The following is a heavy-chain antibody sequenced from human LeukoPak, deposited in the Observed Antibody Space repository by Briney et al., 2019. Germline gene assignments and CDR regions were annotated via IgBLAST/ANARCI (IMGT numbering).Heavy chain of an antibody. V-gene: IGHV3-23*01. CDR2: IGNSGGST. J-gene: IGHJ4*02. D-gene: IGHD3-3*01. CDR3: AREITIFGVVQSNYFDY. CDR1: GLIVSSNH. Sequence: GGSLRLSCVVSGLIVSSNHMSWVRQAPGKGLEWVAAIGNSGGSTYYADSVKGRFTISRDNSKNTLYLQMNSLRAEDTAVYYCAREITIFGVVQSNYFDYWGQGTLVTVSS.